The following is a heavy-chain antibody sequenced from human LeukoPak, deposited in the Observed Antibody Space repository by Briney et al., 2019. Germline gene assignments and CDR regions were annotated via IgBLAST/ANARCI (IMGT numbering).Heavy chain of an antibody. V-gene: IGHV1-8*01. CDR2: MNPNSGNT. D-gene: IGHD2-15*01. CDR1: GYTFTSYD. CDR3: ARVFVYCSGGSCYWGWFDP. Sequence: ASVKVSCKASGYTFTSYDINWVRQATGQGLEWMGWMNPNSGNTGYAQKFQGRVTMTRNTSISTAYMELSSLRSEDTAMYYCARVFVYCSGGSCYWGWFDPWGQGTLVTVSS. J-gene: IGHJ5*02.